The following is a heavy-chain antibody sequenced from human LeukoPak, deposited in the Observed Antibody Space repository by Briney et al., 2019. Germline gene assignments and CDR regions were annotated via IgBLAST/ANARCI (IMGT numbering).Heavy chain of an antibody. CDR1: GYSISSGYY. CDR3: ARGDGYNYPYYYYYYMDV. CDR2: IYHSGST. V-gene: IGHV4-38-2*02. D-gene: IGHD5-24*01. Sequence: PETLSLTCTVSGYSISSGYYWGWIRQPPGKGLEWIGSIYHSGSTYYNPSLKSRVTISVDTSKNQFSLKLSSVTAADTAVYYCARGDGYNYPYYYYYYMDVWGKGTTVTVSS. J-gene: IGHJ6*03.